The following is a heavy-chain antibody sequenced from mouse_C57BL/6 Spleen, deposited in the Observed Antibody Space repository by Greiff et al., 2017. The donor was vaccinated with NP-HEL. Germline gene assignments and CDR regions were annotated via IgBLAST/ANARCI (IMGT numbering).Heavy chain of an antibody. Sequence: VQLQESGPELVRPGVSVKISCKGSGYTFTDYAMHWVKQSHAKSLEWIGVISTYYGDASYNQKFKDKATMTVDKSSSTAYMELARLTSEDSAVYYCARGPYYYGSSYLYYFDYWGQGTTLTVSS. D-gene: IGHD1-1*01. CDR1: GYTFTDYA. CDR2: ISTYYGDA. J-gene: IGHJ2*01. CDR3: ARGPYYYGSSYLYYFDY. V-gene: IGHV1-67*01.